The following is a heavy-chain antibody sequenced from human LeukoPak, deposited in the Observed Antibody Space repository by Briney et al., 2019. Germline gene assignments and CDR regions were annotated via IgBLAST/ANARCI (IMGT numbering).Heavy chain of an antibody. CDR2: ISFSGDNT. J-gene: IGHJ4*02. Sequence: AGSLRLSCAASGFTFRDSAMSWVRQAPGKGLEWVSLISFSGDNTYYTDPVKGRFPISRDNSKNKMYLQMNSLRAEDTAVYYCARDEYYYDSSGLDYWGQGTLVTVSS. V-gene: IGHV3-23*01. D-gene: IGHD3-22*01. CDR3: ARDEYYYDSSGLDY. CDR1: GFTFRDSA.